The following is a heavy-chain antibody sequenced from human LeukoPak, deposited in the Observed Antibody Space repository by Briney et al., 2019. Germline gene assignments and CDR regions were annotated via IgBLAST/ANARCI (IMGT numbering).Heavy chain of an antibody. CDR2: ITAGGDDT. J-gene: IGHJ4*02. Sequence: GGSLRLSCTASGFTFSNYAMSWVRQAPGKGLDWISAITAGGDDTYYADSVKGRFTISRDNSKNTLYLQMNSLRVEDTAVYYCAKGSSSSRPYYFGYWGQGALVTVSS. CDR1: GFTFSNYA. V-gene: IGHV3-23*01. D-gene: IGHD6-6*01. CDR3: AKGSSSSRPYYFGY.